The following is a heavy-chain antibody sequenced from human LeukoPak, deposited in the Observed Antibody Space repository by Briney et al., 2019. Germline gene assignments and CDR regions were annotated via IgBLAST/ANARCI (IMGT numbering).Heavy chain of an antibody. CDR1: GFTVSSNY. CDR2: IYSGGST. Sequence: GGSLRLSCAASGFTVSSNYMSWVHQAPGKGLEWVSVIYSGGSTYYADSVKGRFTISRDNSKNTLYLQMNSLRAEDTAVYYCARSLRRGDAYDYWGQGTLVTVSS. J-gene: IGHJ4*02. D-gene: IGHD2-21*02. V-gene: IGHV3-53*01. CDR3: ARSLRRGDAYDY.